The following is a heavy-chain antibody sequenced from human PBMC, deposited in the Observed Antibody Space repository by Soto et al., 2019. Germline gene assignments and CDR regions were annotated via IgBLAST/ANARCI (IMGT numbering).Heavy chain of an antibody. CDR3: ARGGRYDFWSGYSGNWFDP. Sequence: SETLSLTCTVSGGSISSYYWSWIRQPPGKGLEWIGYIYYSGSTNYNPSLKSRVTISVDTSRKQFSLKLSPVTAADTAVYYCARGGRYDFWSGYSGNWFDPWGQGTLVTVSS. D-gene: IGHD3-3*01. J-gene: IGHJ5*02. V-gene: IGHV4-59*01. CDR2: IYYSGST. CDR1: GGSISSYY.